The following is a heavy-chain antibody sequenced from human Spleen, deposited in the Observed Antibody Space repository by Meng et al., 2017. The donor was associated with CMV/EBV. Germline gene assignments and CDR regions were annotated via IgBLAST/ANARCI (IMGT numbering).Heavy chain of an antibody. CDR1: GYTFTSYG. CDR3: AREGDTTGYPFDY. Sequence: SVKVSCKASGYTFTSYGMNWVRQAPGQGLESMGGTIPMSDKRNYAQNFRGRVTITTDESTSTAYMELSTLRSEDTAVYYCAREGDTTGYPFDYWGQGTLVTVSS. V-gene: IGHV1-69*05. J-gene: IGHJ4*02. D-gene: IGHD3-22*01. CDR2: TIPMSDKR.